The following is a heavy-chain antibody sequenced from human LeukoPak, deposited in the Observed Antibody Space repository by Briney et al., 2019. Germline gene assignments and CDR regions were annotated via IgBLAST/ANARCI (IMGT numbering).Heavy chain of an antibody. CDR3: ARDRSIAVAQAVHDAFDI. D-gene: IGHD6-19*01. CDR2: ISGDSKNI. J-gene: IGHJ3*02. CDR1: GFSFSGYS. V-gene: IGHV3-21*01. Sequence: GGSLRLSCAAAGFSFSGYSINWVRQAPGKGLEWVSSISGDSKNIYYAGSMKGRFTISRDNSKNTLFLQMNILRAEDTAVYYCARDRSIAVAQAVHDAFDIWGQGAMVTVSS.